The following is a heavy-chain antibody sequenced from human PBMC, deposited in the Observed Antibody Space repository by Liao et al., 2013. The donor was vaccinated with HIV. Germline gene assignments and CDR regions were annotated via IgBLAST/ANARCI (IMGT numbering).Heavy chain of an antibody. J-gene: IGHJ4*02. Sequence: QVQLQQWGAGLLKPSETLSLTCAVYGGPFSGYHGSWIRQAPGKGLEWIGEINHSGSTNYNPSLKSRVTISVDTSKNQFSLKLTSVTAADTAVYYCARAGRIAVAGNYGLRYWGQGTLVTVSS. CDR1: GGPFSGYH. CDR2: INHSGST. D-gene: IGHD6-19*01. V-gene: IGHV4-34*01. CDR3: ARAGRIAVAGNYGLRY.